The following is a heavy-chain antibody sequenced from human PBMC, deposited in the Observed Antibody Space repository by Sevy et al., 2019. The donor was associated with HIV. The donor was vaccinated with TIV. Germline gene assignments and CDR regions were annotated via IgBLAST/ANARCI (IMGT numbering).Heavy chain of an antibody. CDR2: IRYDGINK. V-gene: IGHV3-30*02. CDR3: AKGGSGGIDHYGMDV. J-gene: IGHJ6*02. D-gene: IGHD6-25*01. CDR1: GFRFNNFG. Sequence: GGSLRLSCAASGFRFNNFGMYWVRQAPVKGLEGVAFIRYDGINKYYVDSVKGRSTISRDNSKDPLYLEMKSLRLEDTAIYYCAKGGSGGIDHYGMDVWGQGTTVTVSS.